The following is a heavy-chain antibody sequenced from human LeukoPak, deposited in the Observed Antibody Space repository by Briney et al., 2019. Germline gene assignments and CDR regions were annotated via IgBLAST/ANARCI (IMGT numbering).Heavy chain of an antibody. D-gene: IGHD3-10*01. V-gene: IGHV4-59*01. CDR3: ARASGGKKSYYFDY. Sequence: SETLSLTCTVSGGSISSYYWSWIRQPPGKGLEWIGYIYYSGSTNYNPSLKSRVTISVDTSKNQFSLKLSSVTAADTAVYYCARASGGKKSYYFDYWGQGTLVTVSS. CDR1: GGSISSYY. CDR2: IYYSGST. J-gene: IGHJ4*02.